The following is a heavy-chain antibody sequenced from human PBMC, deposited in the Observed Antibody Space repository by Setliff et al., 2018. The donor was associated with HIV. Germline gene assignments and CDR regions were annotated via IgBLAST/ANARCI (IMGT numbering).Heavy chain of an antibody. CDR3: GRVGFGELFGAFDI. J-gene: IGHJ3*02. D-gene: IGHD3-10*01. CDR2: INHSGTT. Sequence: SETLSLTCAVYGESFSDDYWSWIRQPPGWGLEWIGEINHSGTTNYNPSLMGRLNISVDTSKRQFSLDLNSVTAADTAMYYCGRVGFGELFGAFDIWGQGTMVTVSS. CDR1: GESFSDDY. V-gene: IGHV4-34*01.